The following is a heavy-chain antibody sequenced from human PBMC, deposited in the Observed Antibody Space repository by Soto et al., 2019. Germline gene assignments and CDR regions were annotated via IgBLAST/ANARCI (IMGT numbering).Heavy chain of an antibody. CDR1: GFTFSSYA. CDR2: ISGSGGST. V-gene: IGHV3-23*01. CDR3: AKVVRDGYNYYDGMDV. Sequence: GGSLRLSCAASGFTFSSYAMSWVRQAPGKGLEWVSAISGSGGSTYYADSVKGRFTISRDNSKNSLYLQMNSLRAEDTAVYYCAKVVRDGYNYYDGMDVWGQGTTVTVSS. D-gene: IGHD2-21*01. J-gene: IGHJ6*02.